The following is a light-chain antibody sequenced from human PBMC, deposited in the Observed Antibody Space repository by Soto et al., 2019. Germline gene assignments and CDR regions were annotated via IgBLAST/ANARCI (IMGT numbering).Light chain of an antibody. Sequence: DIVLTQSPGNLSLSPGERATLSCRASQSVSSSYLAWYQQKPGQAPRLRIYGASSRATGIPDRFSGRVSGTDFTRTIRRLEPEDFAVYYCQQYGSSLWTVGQGTKVDIK. CDR3: QQYGSSLWT. CDR1: QSVSSSY. V-gene: IGKV3-20*01. CDR2: GAS. J-gene: IGKJ1*01.